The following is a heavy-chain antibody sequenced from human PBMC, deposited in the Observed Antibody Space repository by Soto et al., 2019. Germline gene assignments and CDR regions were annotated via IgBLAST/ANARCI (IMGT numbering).Heavy chain of an antibody. Sequence: GGSLRLSCAASGFTFSSYAMSWVRQAPGKGLEWVSAISGSGGSTYYADSVKGRFTISRDNSKNTLYLQMNSLRAEDTAVYYCVRDTHYSTYYYYGMDVWGQGTTVTVSS. D-gene: IGHD6-13*01. CDR2: ISGSGGST. CDR3: VRDTHYSTYYYYGMDV. V-gene: IGHV3-23*01. CDR1: GFTFSSYA. J-gene: IGHJ6*02.